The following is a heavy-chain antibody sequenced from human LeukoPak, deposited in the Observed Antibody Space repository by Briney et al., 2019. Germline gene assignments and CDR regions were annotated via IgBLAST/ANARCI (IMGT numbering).Heavy chain of an antibody. J-gene: IGHJ4*02. CDR3: ARGVGIYYFDY. V-gene: IGHV3-21*01. CDR1: GFTFSSYS. D-gene: IGHD1-26*01. Sequence: GGSLRLSCAASGFTFSSYSMNWVRQAPGKGLEWVSSISSSSSYIYYADSVKGRFTISRDNSKNTLYLQMNSLRAEDTAVYYCARGVGIYYFDYWGQGTLVTVSS. CDR2: ISSSSSYI.